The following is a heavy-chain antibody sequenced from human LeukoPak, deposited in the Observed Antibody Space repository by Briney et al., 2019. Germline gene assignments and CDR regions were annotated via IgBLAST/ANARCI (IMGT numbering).Heavy chain of an antibody. Sequence: EGSLRLSCAASGFTFSSYEMNWVRQAPGKGLEWVSYISSSGSTIYYADSVKGRFTISRDNAKNSLYLQMNSLRAEDTAVYYCARERRGYFDYWGQGTLVTVSS. CDR2: ISSSGSTI. CDR1: GFTFSSYE. D-gene: IGHD3-10*01. V-gene: IGHV3-48*03. CDR3: ARERRGYFDY. J-gene: IGHJ4*02.